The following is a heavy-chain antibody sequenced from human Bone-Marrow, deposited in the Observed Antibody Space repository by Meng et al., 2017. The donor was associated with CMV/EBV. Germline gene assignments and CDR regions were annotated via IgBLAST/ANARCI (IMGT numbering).Heavy chain of an antibody. CDR1: GFTFSDYY. Sequence: GESLKISCAASGFTFSDYYMSWIRQAPGKGLEWVSYISSSGSTIYYADSVKGRFTISRDNAKNSLYLQMNSLRAEDTAVYYCARVPSSRGTGGPCYPTFDFWGQGTMVTVSS. J-gene: IGHJ4*02. D-gene: IGHD2-15*01. CDR3: ARVPSSRGTGGPCYPTFDF. CDR2: ISSSGSTI. V-gene: IGHV3-11*04.